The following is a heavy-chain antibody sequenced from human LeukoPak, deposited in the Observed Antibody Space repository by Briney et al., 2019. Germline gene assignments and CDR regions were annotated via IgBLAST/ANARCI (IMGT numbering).Heavy chain of an antibody. CDR2: ISGSGSST. D-gene: IGHD1-26*01. CDR3: AKDSRISGSYSGFDY. Sequence: GGSLRLSCAASGFTFRSYAMSWVRQAPGKGLEWVSAISGSGSSTYYADSVKGRFTVSRDNSKNTLYLQMNGLKAEDTAVYYCAKDSRISGSYSGFDYWGQGTLVTVSS. V-gene: IGHV3-23*01. J-gene: IGHJ4*02. CDR1: GFTFRSYA.